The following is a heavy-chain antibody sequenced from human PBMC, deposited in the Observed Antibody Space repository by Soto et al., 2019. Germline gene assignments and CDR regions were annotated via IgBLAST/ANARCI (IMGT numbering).Heavy chain of an antibody. CDR2: IIPIFGTA. D-gene: IGHD3-22*01. CDR3: ASHRRSNYYDSSGYYYYFDY. V-gene: IGHV1-69*01. Sequence: QVQLVQSGAEVKKPGSSVKVSCKASGGTFSSYAISWVRQAPGQGLEWMGGIIPIFGTANYAQKLQGRVTITADESTSTAYMELSSLRSEDTAVYYCASHRRSNYYDSSGYYYYFDYWGQGTLVTVSS. CDR1: GGTFSSYA. J-gene: IGHJ4*02.